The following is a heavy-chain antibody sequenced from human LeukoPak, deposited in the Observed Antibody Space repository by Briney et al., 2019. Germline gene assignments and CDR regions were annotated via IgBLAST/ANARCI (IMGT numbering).Heavy chain of an antibody. CDR3: ARVLPQGPYYYHGMDV. CDR2: IIPILGIA. V-gene: IGHV1-69*04. J-gene: IGHJ6*02. D-gene: IGHD5-18*01. Sequence: SVKVSFKASGGTFSSYAISWVRQAPGQGLEWMGRIIPILGIANYAQKFQGRVTITADKSTSTAYMELRSLRSDDTAVYYCARVLPQGPYYYHGMDVWGQGTTVTVSS. CDR1: GGTFSSYA.